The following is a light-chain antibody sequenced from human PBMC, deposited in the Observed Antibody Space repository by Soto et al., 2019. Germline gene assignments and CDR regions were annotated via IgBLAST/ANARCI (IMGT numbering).Light chain of an antibody. J-gene: IGKJ1*01. Sequence: EIVMTQSPATLSVSPGERATLSCRASQSISTNLAWYQQKPGQPPRLLIYDAFTRSTGVPDRCSGSGAGTEFTLAISSLASEDFALYHCQQCKTWPWTFGQGTKVAIK. V-gene: IGKV3-15*01. CDR3: QQCKTWPWT. CDR2: DAF. CDR1: QSISTN.